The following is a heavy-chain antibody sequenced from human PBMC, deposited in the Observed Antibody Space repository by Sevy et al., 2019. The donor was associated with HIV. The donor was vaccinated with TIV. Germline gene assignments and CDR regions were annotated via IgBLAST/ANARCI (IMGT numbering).Heavy chain of an antibody. V-gene: IGHV3-30-3*01. CDR2: ISYDGSEK. CDR1: GFAFSNYYA. J-gene: IGHJ6*02. Sequence: GGSLRLSYAASGFAFSNYYAMHWVRQAPGKGLEWVALISYDGSEKYYADSVKGRFTISRDNFKNTLYLQMNSLTTEDTAVYYCARPRANYVDHYFFYAMDVWGQGTTVTVSS. D-gene: IGHD4-17*01. CDR3: ARPRANYVDHYFFYAMDV.